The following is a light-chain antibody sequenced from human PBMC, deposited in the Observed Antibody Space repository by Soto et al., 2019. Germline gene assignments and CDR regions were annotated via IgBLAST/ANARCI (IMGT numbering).Light chain of an antibody. J-gene: IGLJ1*01. V-gene: IGLV1-47*01. CDR2: RNN. CDR3: AAWDDSLSGHNYV. CDR1: SSNIGSNY. Sequence: QSVLTQPPSASGTPGQRVTISCSGSSSNIGSNYVYWYQQLPGTAPKLLIYRNNQRPSGVPDRFSGSKSGTSASLAISGLRSEDEADYYCAAWDDSLSGHNYVFGTGTEVTV.